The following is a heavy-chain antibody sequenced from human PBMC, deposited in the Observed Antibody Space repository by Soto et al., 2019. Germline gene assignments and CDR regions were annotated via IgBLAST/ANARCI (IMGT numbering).Heavy chain of an antibody. Sequence: LRLSCAASGFTFSDYYMSWIRQAPGKGLEWVSYISSSSSYTNYADSVKGRFTISRDNAKNSLYLQMNSLRAEDTAVYYCARYNWNDAPLLGYWGQGTLVTVSS. CDR3: ARYNWNDAPLLGY. V-gene: IGHV3-11*06. CDR1: GFTFSDYY. CDR2: ISSSSSYT. D-gene: IGHD1-20*01. J-gene: IGHJ4*02.